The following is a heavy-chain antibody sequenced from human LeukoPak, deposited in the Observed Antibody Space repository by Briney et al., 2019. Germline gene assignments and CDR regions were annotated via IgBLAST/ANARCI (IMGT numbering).Heavy chain of an antibody. CDR3: ASEAFRFGESSFDP. CDR2: IYTSGST. D-gene: IGHD3-10*01. J-gene: IGHJ5*02. V-gene: IGHV4-61*02. Sequence: SETLSLTCTVSGDSISSGSYYWSWIRQPAGKGLEWIGRIYTSGSTNYNPSLKSRVTISVDTSKNQFSLKLSSVTAADTAVYYCASEAFRFGESSFDPWGQGTLVTVSS. CDR1: GDSISSGSYY.